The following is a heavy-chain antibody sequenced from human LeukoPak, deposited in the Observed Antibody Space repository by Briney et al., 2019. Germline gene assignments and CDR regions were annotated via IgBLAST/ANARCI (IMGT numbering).Heavy chain of an antibody. Sequence: ASVKVSCKASGYTFTGYYMHWVRQAPGQGLEWMGWINPNSGGTNYAQKFQGRVTMTRDTSISTAYMELSRLRSDDTAVYYCARAKPPLLTGFLYYYYYGIDVWGQGTTVTVSS. CDR2: INPNSGGT. D-gene: IGHD3-9*01. V-gene: IGHV1-2*02. CDR1: GYTFTGYY. J-gene: IGHJ6*02. CDR3: ARAKPPLLTGFLYYYYYGIDV.